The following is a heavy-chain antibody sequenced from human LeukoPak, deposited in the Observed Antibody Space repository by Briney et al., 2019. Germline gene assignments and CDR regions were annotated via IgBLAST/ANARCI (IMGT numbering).Heavy chain of an antibody. J-gene: IGHJ4*02. Sequence: GGSLRLSCAASGFTLSSYVMHWVRQAPGKGLEWVAVISYDGSNEYYADSVKGRFTISRDNSKNTLFLQMNSLRTEDTAVYYCARFRDLFDYWGQGTLVTVSS. CDR1: GFTLSSYV. CDR2: ISYDGSNE. V-gene: IGHV3-30*04. CDR3: ARFRDLFDY. D-gene: IGHD5-24*01.